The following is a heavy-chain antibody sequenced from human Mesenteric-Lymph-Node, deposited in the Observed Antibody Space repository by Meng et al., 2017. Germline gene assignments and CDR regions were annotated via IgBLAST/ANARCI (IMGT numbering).Heavy chain of an antibody. CDR1: EFTFSRYW. D-gene: IGHD4-17*01. CDR3: ARDLSASLYTVSAFDY. Sequence: GGSLRLSCAASEFTFSRYWMSWVRQAPGKGLEWVANINQDGSQKYYVDSVKGRFTISRDNAKNSLYLQMNSLRAEDTALYYCARDLSASLYTVSAFDYWGQGTLVTVSS. J-gene: IGHJ4*02. V-gene: IGHV3-7*03. CDR2: INQDGSQK.